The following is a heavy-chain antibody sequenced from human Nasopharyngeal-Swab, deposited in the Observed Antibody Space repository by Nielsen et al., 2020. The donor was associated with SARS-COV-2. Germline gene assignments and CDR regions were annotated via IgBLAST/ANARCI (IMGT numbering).Heavy chain of an antibody. D-gene: IGHD2-2*01. Sequence: GSLRLSCAVYGGSFSGSYWGWIRQPPGKGPEWIAEINHSGSTSYNPSLRSRVTLSVDTSMNQVSLEVSSVTAADTAVYYCARGLSGVVPAPILGLGPYYSYYYMDVWGKGTTVTVSS. CDR1: GGSFSGSY. J-gene: IGHJ6*03. V-gene: IGHV4-34*01. CDR2: INHSGST. CDR3: ARGLSGVVPAPILGLGPYYSYYYMDV.